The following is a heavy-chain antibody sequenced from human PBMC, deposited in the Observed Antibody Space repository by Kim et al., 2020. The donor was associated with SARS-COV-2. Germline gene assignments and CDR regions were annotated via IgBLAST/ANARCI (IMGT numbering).Heavy chain of an antibody. CDR3: ARYSGSAFDI. J-gene: IGHJ3*02. V-gene: IGHV3-74*01. D-gene: IGHD1-26*01. Sequence: KYADSVKGRFTISRNNAKNTLYLQMNNLRPEGAAVYYCARYSGSAFDIWGQGTMVSVSS.